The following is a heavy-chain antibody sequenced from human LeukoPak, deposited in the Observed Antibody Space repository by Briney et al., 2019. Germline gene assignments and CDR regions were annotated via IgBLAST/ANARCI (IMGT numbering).Heavy chain of an antibody. CDR2: ISYDGSNK. V-gene: IGHV3-30*18. J-gene: IGHJ6*03. D-gene: IGHD5-12*01. Sequence: GRSLRLSCAASGFTFSSYGMHWVRQAPGKGLEWVAVISYDGSNKYYADSVKGRFTISRDNSKNTLYLQMNSLRAEDTAVYYCAKLAPIHSRGYSGYDSDLVEKDFYYYYYYYMDVWGKGTTVTVSS. CDR3: AKLAPIHSRGYSGYDSDLVEKDFYYYYYYYMDV. CDR1: GFTFSSYG.